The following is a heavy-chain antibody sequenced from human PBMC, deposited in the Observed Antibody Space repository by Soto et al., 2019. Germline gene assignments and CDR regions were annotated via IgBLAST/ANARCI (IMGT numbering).Heavy chain of an antibody. D-gene: IGHD3-10*01. Sequence: RLQESGPGLVKPSQTLSLTCAVSGVSITSGGSYWNWIRQIPGKGLEWIGYIYSSGDTFHNPSLKSRVTISVDTPKNQFSLRLTSVTAADTAVYYCATLGVRGVVPTAQWGQGTLVTVSS. CDR2: IYSSGDT. V-gene: IGHV4-31*11. CDR3: ATLGVRGVVPTAQ. CDR1: GVSITSGGSY. J-gene: IGHJ4*02.